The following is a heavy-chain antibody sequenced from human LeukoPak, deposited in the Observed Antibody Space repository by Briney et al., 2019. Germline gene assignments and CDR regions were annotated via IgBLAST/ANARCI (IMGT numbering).Heavy chain of an antibody. D-gene: IGHD3-10*01. Sequence: GGSLRLSCAASGFTFGSSAMSWVRQAPGKGLEWVSAISASGYVTYYADSVKGRFTISRDNSKNTLFLQMNGLRAEDTAVFYCAKIFGSGSYNTPPAGYWGQGTLVTVSS. CDR2: ISASGYVT. V-gene: IGHV3-23*01. CDR1: GFTFGSSA. CDR3: AKIFGSGSYNTPPAGY. J-gene: IGHJ4*02.